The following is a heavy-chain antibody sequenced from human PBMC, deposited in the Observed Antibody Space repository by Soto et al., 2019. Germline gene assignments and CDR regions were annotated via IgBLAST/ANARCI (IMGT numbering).Heavy chain of an antibody. J-gene: IGHJ5*02. CDR2: IYYSGST. D-gene: IGHD1-26*01. Sequence: LSLTCTVSGGSISSGGYYWSWIRQHPGKGLEWIGYIYYSGSTYYNPSLKSRVTISVDTSKNQFSLKLSSVTAADTAVYYCARGELRFWFDPWGQGTLVTVSS. V-gene: IGHV4-31*03. CDR1: GGSISSGGYY. CDR3: ARGELRFWFDP.